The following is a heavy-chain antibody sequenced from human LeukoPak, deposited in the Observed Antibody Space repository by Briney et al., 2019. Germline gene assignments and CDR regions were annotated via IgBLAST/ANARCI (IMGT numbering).Heavy chain of an antibody. CDR3: ARAGSSDYFDY. Sequence: KASETLSLTCTVSGVSISSSSYYWGWIRQPPGKGLEWIGSIYYSGSTYYNPSLKSRVTISVDTSKNQFSLKLSSVTAADTAVYYCARAGSSDYFDYWGQGTLVTVSS. V-gene: IGHV4-39*07. D-gene: IGHD6-13*01. J-gene: IGHJ4*02. CDR2: IYYSGST. CDR1: GVSISSSSYY.